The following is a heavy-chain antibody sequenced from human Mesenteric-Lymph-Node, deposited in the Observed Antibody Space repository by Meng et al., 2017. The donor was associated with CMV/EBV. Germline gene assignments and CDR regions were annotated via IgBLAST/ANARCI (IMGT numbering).Heavy chain of an antibody. CDR3: AKDMAARPTRYYFDY. Sequence: GESLKISCAASGFTFSSYWMSWVRQAPGKELEWVANIKQDGSEKYYVDSVKGRFTISRDNAKNSLYLQMNSLRAEDTALYYCAKDMAARPTRYYFDYWGQGTLVTVSS. J-gene: IGHJ4*02. D-gene: IGHD6-6*01. V-gene: IGHV3-7*03. CDR1: GFTFSSYW. CDR2: IKQDGSEK.